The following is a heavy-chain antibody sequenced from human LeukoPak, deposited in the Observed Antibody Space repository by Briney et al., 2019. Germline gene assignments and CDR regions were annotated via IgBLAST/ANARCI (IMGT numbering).Heavy chain of an antibody. CDR1: VYTLTSYG. Sequence: ASLRVSLQPAVYTLTSYGISWLREAPGQGRAWMGGINPYNGNTHYAQKLHGRDSINTDTSTSTAYMGLRSLRSDDTGVYYCARDRGQRAIVVVPAIGDYWGQGTLVTVSS. V-gene: IGHV1-18*01. D-gene: IGHD2-21*02. J-gene: IGHJ4*02. CDR2: INPYNGNT. CDR3: ARDRGQRAIVVVPAIGDY.